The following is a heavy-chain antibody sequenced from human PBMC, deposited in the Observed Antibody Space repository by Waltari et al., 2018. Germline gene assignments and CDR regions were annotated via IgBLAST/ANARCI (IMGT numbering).Heavy chain of an antibody. J-gene: IGHJ6*02. Sequence: EVQLVESGGGLVQPGGSLRLSCAASGCTFSSYEMTGVRQAPGKGLEWVSYISSSGSTIYYADSVKGRFTISRDNAKNSLYLQMNSLRAEDTAVYYCARDRGGSYYYYYGMDVWGQGTTVTVSS. D-gene: IGHD2-15*01. CDR3: ARDRGGSYYYYYGMDV. CDR2: ISSSGSTI. V-gene: IGHV3-48*03. CDR1: GCTFSSYE.